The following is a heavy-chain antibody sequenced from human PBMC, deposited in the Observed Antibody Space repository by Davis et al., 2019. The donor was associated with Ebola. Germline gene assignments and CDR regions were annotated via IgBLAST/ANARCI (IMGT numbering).Heavy chain of an antibody. Sequence: PSETLSLTFTVSGGSISSYYWSWIRQPPGKGLEWIGYIDYSGSTNYNPSLKSRVTISVDTSKNQFSLKLSSVTAADTAVYYCARDYYDSSGSPFRYYFDYWGQGTLVTVSS. J-gene: IGHJ4*02. CDR2: IDYSGST. CDR1: GGSISSYY. V-gene: IGHV4-59*12. CDR3: ARDYYDSSGSPFRYYFDY. D-gene: IGHD3-22*01.